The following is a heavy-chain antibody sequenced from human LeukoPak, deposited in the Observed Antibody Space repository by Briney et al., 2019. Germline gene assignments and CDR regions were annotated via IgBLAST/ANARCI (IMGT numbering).Heavy chain of an antibody. J-gene: IGHJ4*02. CDR3: ARLGSDFWSGYLNLWFGYYFDY. CDR2: IYYSGST. D-gene: IGHD3-3*01. V-gene: IGHV4-59*08. Sequence: SETLSLTCTVSGGSISSYYWSWIRQPPGKGLEWIGYIYYSGSTNYNPSLKSRVTISVDMSKNQFSLKLSSVTAADTAVYYCARLGSDFWSGYLNLWFGYYFDYWGQGTLVTVSS. CDR1: GGSISSYY.